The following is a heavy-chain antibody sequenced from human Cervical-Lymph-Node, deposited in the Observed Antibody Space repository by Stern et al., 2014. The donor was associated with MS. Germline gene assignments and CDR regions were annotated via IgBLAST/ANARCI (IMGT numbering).Heavy chain of an antibody. J-gene: IGHJ4*02. CDR3: AAITAADPFDY. D-gene: IGHD6-13*01. CDR1: GFTFSSYA. Sequence: QVQLVQSGGDMVQPGRSLRLSCVASGFTFSSYAMHWVRQAPGKGLEWVATIWHDGSNKYYADSVKGRFTISRDNSKNTLYLQVSSLRAEDTAIYYCAAITAADPFDYWGQGTLVTVSS. V-gene: IGHV3-33*01. CDR2: IWHDGSNK.